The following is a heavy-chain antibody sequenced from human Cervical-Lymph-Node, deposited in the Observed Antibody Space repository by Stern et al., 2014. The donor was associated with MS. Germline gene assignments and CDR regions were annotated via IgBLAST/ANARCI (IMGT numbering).Heavy chain of an antibody. CDR2: IRGKGKNYAT. Sequence: EVQLVESGGGLVQPGGSLKLSCVVSGLSFRDAAVHWVRQPSGKGLEWVGRIRGKGKNYATSYAASVKGRFILSRTDSENTAYLLMNSLKSEDTAVYYCSPASAIWGQGTAVTVSS. J-gene: IGHJ3*02. V-gene: IGHV3-73*01. CDR1: GLSFRDAA. CDR3: SPASAI.